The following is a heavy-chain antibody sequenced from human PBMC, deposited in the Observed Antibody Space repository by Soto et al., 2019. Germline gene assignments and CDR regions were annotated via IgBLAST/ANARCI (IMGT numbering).Heavy chain of an antibody. CDR3: ARLDSSGYYKDYYYYGMDV. CDR2: IYPGDSDT. V-gene: IGHV5-51*01. CDR1: GYSFTSYW. Sequence: GESLKISCKGSGYSFTSYWIGWVRQMPGKGLEWMGIIYPGDSDTRHSPSFQGQVTISADKSISTAYLQWSSLKASDTAMYYCARLDSSGYYKDYYYYGMDVWGQGTTVTVSS. D-gene: IGHD3-22*01. J-gene: IGHJ6*02.